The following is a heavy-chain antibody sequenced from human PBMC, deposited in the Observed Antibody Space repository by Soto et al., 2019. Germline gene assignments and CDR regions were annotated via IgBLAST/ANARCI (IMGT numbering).Heavy chain of an antibody. CDR3: AKDMRPSERLQYSSGWPYYFDY. CDR1: GFTFSSYG. CDR2: ISYDGSNK. D-gene: IGHD6-19*01. J-gene: IGHJ4*02. V-gene: IGHV3-30*18. Sequence: VQLVESGGGVVQPGRSLRLSCAASGFTFSSYGMHWVRQAPGKGLEWVAVISYDGSNKYYADSVKGRFTISRDNSKNTLYLQMNSLRAEDTAVYYCAKDMRPSERLQYSSGWPYYFDYWGQGTLVTVSS.